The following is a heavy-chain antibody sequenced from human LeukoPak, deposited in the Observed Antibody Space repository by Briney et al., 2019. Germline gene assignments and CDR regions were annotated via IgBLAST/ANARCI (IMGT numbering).Heavy chain of an antibody. CDR1: GGSTSSYY. V-gene: IGHV4-39*07. Sequence: SETLSLTCTVSGGSTSSYYWGWIRQPPGKGLEYIGTIYYTGDAYYNPSLKGRVTISIDTSRKQFSLRLNSVTAADTAVYYCARVESGYYDSFDIWGQGTMVIVSS. CDR3: ARVESGYYDSFDI. J-gene: IGHJ3*02. CDR2: IYYTGDA. D-gene: IGHD3-22*01.